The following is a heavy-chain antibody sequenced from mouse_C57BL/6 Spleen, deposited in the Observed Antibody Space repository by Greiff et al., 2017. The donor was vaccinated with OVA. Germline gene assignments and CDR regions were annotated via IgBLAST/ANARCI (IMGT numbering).Heavy chain of an antibody. Sequence: EVQRVESGGGLVKPGGSLKLSCAASGFTFSDYGMHWVRQAPEKGLEWVAYISSGSSTIYYADTVKGRFTISRDNAKNTLFLQMTSLRSEDTAMYYCARPRGTGYYAMDYWGQGTSVTVSS. J-gene: IGHJ4*01. D-gene: IGHD3-3*01. CDR2: ISSGSSTI. CDR1: GFTFSDYG. CDR3: ARPRGTGYYAMDY. V-gene: IGHV5-17*01.